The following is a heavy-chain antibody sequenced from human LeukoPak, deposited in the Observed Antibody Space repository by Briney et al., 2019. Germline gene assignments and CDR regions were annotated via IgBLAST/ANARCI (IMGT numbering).Heavy chain of an antibody. CDR3: ARDQYYGSGIYYNGGDY. V-gene: IGHV1-18*01. CDR1: GYTFTSYG. CDR2: ISAYNGNT. Sequence: GASVKVSCKASGYTFTSYGISWVRQAPGQGLEWMGWISAYNGNTNYAQKLQGRVTMTTDTSTSTAYMELRSLRSEDTAVYYCARDQYYGSGIYYNGGDYWGQGTLVTVSS. D-gene: IGHD3-10*01. J-gene: IGHJ4*02.